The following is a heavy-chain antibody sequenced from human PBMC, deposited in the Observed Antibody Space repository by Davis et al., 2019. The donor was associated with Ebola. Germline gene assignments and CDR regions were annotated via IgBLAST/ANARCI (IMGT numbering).Heavy chain of an antibody. Sequence: ETLSLTCAVYGGSFSGYYWSWIRQPPGKGLEWIGEINHSGSTNYNPSLKSRVTISVDTSKNQFSLKLSSVTAADTAVYYCARGVLVIREDYYYYYMDVWGKGTTVTVSS. J-gene: IGHJ6*03. CDR1: GGSFSGYY. V-gene: IGHV4-34*01. CDR3: ARGVLVIREDYYYYYMDV. D-gene: IGHD2-21*01. CDR2: INHSGST.